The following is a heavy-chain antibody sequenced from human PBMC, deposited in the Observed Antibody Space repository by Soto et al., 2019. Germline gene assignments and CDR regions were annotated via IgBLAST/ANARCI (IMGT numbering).Heavy chain of an antibody. V-gene: IGHV1-18*01. CDR3: ARYQPDSSGWHYYSYGMDV. CDR1: DYTFSSYG. CDR2: ISANIGNP. J-gene: IGHJ6*02. Sequence: ASVKVSCKASDYTFSSYGISWVRQAPGQGLEWMGWISANIGNPNYAQKLQGRVTMTTDTSTSTAYMELRSLRSDDTAVYYCARYQPDSSGWHYYSYGMDVWGQGTTVTVSS. D-gene: IGHD6-19*01.